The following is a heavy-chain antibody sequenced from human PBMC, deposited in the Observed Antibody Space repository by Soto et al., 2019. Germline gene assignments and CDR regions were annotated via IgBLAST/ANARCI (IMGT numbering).Heavy chain of an antibody. J-gene: IGHJ4*02. D-gene: IGHD3-3*01. V-gene: IGHV3-9*01. CDR3: TKDIHDFVGYFDY. CDR1: GFTFDDYA. Sequence: EVQLVESGGGLVQPGRSLRLSCAASGFTFDDYAIHWVRQAPGKGLEWVSGISWDGGRTGYADSVKGRFTISRDNANTFVYLQIDSLKTEDTAVYYCTKDIHDFVGYFDYWDQGTLVTGSS. CDR2: ISWDGGRT.